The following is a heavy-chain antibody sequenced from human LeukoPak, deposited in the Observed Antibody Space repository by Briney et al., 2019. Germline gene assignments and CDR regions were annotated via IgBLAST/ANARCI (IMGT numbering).Heavy chain of an antibody. CDR2: IWYDGSNK. Sequence: GGSLRLSCAASGFTFSSYGMHWVRQAPGKGLEWVAFIWYDGSNKYYADSVKGRFTISRDNSKNTLYLQMNSLRAEDTAVYYCANQQWLAPKHYYYYYYMDVWGKGTTVTVSS. D-gene: IGHD6-19*01. CDR3: ANQQWLAPKHYYYYYYMDV. CDR1: GFTFSSYG. J-gene: IGHJ6*03. V-gene: IGHV3-30*02.